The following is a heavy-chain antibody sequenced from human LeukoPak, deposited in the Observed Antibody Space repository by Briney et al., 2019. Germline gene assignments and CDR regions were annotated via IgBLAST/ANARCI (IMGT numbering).Heavy chain of an antibody. CDR3: ARGRVVPAAMGFDY. CDR2: IYYSGST. J-gene: IGHJ4*02. V-gene: IGHV4-59*01. D-gene: IGHD2-2*01. Sequence: PSETLSLICTVSGGSISSYYWSWIRQPPGKGLEWIGYIYYSGSTNYNPSLKSRVTISVDTSKNQFSLKLSSVTAADTAVYYCARGRVVPAAMGFDYWGQGTLVTVSS. CDR1: GGSISSYY.